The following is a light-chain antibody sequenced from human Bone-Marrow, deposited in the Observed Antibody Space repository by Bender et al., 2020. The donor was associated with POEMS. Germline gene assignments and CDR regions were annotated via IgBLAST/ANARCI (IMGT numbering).Light chain of an antibody. CDR2: ENS. Sequence: QSALTQPASVSESPGQSITVSCTGDNTALGPHSVVSWYQQHPGKVPKLMIYENSKRPSGVSDRFSASKSGSTASLTISGLQAEDEADYYCSSYDAPSTLFVFGSGTKVAVL. J-gene: IGLJ1*01. CDR3: SSYDAPSTLFV. V-gene: IGLV2-23*01. CDR1: NTALGPHSV.